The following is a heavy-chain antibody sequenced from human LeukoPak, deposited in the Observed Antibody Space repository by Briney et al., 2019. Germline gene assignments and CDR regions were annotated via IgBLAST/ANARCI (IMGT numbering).Heavy chain of an antibody. D-gene: IGHD1-26*01. J-gene: IGHJ6*04. Sequence: SETLSPTCVVSGGSISSNWWSWVRQPPGKGLEWIGEIYHSGSTNYNPSLKSRVTMSVDNPKNEFFLKLSSVTAADTAVYYCAGSRVPYGLDVWGKGTTVTVSS. CDR2: IYHSGST. CDR1: GGSISSNW. CDR3: AGSRVPYGLDV. V-gene: IGHV4-4*02.